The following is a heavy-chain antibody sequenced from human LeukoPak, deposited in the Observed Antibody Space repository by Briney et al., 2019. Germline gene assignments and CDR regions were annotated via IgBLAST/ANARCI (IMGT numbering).Heavy chain of an antibody. CDR1: GYTFTSYY. D-gene: IGHD3-16*01. V-gene: IGHV1-46*01. CDR3: ARDTSEGDYAWWFDP. CDR2: INPSGGST. Sequence: ASVKVSCKASGYTFTSYYMHWVRQAPGQGLEWMGIINPSGGSTSYAQKFQGRVTMTRDMSTSTDYMELSSLRSDDTAVYFCARDTSEGDYAWWFDPWGQGTLVTVAS. J-gene: IGHJ5*02.